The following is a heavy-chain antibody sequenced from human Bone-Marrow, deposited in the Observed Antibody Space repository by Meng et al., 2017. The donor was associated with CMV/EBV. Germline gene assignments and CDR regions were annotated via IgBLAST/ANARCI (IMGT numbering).Heavy chain of an antibody. V-gene: IGHV3-48*04. D-gene: IGHD6-13*01. CDR1: GFTFSSYS. J-gene: IGHJ4*02. Sequence: GGSLRLSCAASGFTFSSYSMNWVRQAPGKGLEWVSYISSSSSTIYYADSVKGRFTISRDNAKNSLYLQMNSLRAEDTAVYYCARDRSRVGSSWVSFDYWGQGTLVTVSS. CDR2: ISSSSSTI. CDR3: ARDRSRVGSSWVSFDY.